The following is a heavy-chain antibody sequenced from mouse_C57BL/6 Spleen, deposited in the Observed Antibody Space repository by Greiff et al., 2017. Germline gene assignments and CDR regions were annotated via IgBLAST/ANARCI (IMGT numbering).Heavy chain of an antibody. CDR1: GYAFTNYL. D-gene: IGHD1-1*01. CDR3: ARSGDYYGY. CDR2: INPGSGGT. V-gene: IGHV1-54*01. Sequence: QVQLKESGAELVRPGTSVKVSCKASGYAFTNYLIEWVKQRPGQGLEWIGVINPGSGGTNYNEKFKGKATLTADKSSSTAYMQLSSLTSEDSAVYFCARSGDYYGYWGQGTTLTVSS. J-gene: IGHJ2*01.